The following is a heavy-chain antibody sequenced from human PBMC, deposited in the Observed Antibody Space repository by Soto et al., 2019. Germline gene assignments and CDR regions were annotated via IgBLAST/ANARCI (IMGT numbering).Heavy chain of an antibody. Sequence: DVQVEESGGGLIQPAGSLRLSCAATGFIVNGKKYLTWLRQAPGKGLEWLSAVYSPDGTFYADSVKGRFTVSLDNVKNTVYPQMNSLRSEDRVVYYCATCRLRVHAFDVWGPGTRVSVSA. D-gene: IGHD4-17*01. CDR1: GFIVNGKKY. J-gene: IGHJ3*01. CDR3: ATCRLRVHAFDV. V-gene: IGHV3-53*01. CDR2: VYSPDGT.